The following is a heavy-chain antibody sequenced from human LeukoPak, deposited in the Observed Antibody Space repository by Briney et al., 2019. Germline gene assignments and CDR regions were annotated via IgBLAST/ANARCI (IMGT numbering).Heavy chain of an antibody. CDR1: GFSFDTHG. J-gene: IGHJ4*02. Sequence: GGSLRLSCAASGFSFDTHGMHWVRQAPGKGLEWVAVIWYVGSKKYYADSVKGRFTISRDNSKKSLFLQMNSLRAEDTALYYCARDVFADSSGGSFDFWGQGTLVTVSS. V-gene: IGHV3-33*01. D-gene: IGHD3-16*01. CDR2: IWYVGSKK. CDR3: ARDVFADSSGGSFDF.